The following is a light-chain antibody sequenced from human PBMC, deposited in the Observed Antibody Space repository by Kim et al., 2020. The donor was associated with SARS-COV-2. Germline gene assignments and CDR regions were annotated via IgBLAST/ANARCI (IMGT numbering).Light chain of an antibody. CDR1: SSDVGGYNY. CDR3: SSYTSSSTYV. J-gene: IGLJ1*01. Sequence: GHSITISCTGTSSDVGGYNYVSWYQQHPGKAPKLMIYDVSKRPSGVSNRFSGSKSGNTASLTISGLQAEDEADYYCSSYTSSSTYVFGTGTQLTVL. V-gene: IGLV2-14*04. CDR2: DVS.